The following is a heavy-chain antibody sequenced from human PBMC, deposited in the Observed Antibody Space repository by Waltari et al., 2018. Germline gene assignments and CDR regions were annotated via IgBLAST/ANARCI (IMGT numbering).Heavy chain of an antibody. CDR1: GGTFSSYA. V-gene: IGHV1-69*05. Sequence: QVQLVQSGAEVKKPGSSVKVSCKASGGTFSSYAISWIRQAPGQGLEWMGGISPSLRTANYAQKFQGRGTITTDESTSTAYMELSSLRAEDTAVYYCASRQEDSSGWFDPWGQGTLVTVSS. CDR3: ASRQEDSSGWFDP. D-gene: IGHD3-22*01. CDR2: ISPSLRTA. J-gene: IGHJ5*02.